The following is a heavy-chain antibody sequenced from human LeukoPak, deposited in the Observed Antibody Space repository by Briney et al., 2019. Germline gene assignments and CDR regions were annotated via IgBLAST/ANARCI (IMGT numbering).Heavy chain of an antibody. D-gene: IGHD3-22*01. Sequence: PSETLSLTCAVSGGSISSSNWWSWVRQPPGKGLEWIGEIYHSGSTNYNPSLKSRVTISVDTSKNQFSLKLSSVTAADTAVYYCATLYDSSGYYPFWGQGTLVTVSS. CDR3: ATLYDSSGYYPF. V-gene: IGHV4-4*02. CDR2: IYHSGST. CDR1: GGSISSSNW. J-gene: IGHJ4*02.